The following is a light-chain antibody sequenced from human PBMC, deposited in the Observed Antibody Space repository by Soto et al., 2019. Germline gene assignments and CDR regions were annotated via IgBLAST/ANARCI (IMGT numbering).Light chain of an antibody. V-gene: IGKV3-20*01. J-gene: IGKJ1*01. CDR1: QSFSSSY. CDR3: QQYISSPRT. Sequence: EIVLTQSPGTLSLSPGERATLSCRASQSFSSSYLAWYQQKPGQAPRLLIYGASSRATAIPNRFSDSGSGTDFTLTISRLEPEDFAVYFCQQYISSPRTFGQGTKVEI. CDR2: GAS.